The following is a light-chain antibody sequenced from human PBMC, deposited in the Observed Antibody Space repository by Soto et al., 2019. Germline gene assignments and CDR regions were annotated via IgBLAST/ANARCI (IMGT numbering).Light chain of an antibody. Sequence: QSALTQPASVSGSPGQSITISCTGTNSDVGGYNYVSWFQQHPGKAPKLTIYDVSNRPSGVSSRFSGSKSGNTASLTISGLQAEDDADYYCSSYTSISTVVFGGGTKLTVL. CDR2: DVS. CDR1: NSDVGGYNY. CDR3: SSYTSISTVV. V-gene: IGLV2-14*01. J-gene: IGLJ2*01.